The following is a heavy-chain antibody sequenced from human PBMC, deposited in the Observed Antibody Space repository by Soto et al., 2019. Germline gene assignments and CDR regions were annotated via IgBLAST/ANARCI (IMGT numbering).Heavy chain of an antibody. J-gene: IGHJ5*02. CDR1: GGTFSSYA. D-gene: IGHD3-10*01. Sequence: GASVKVSCKASGGTFSSYAISWVRQAPGQGLEWMGGIIPIFGTANYAQKFQGRVTITADESTSTAYMELSSLRSEDTAVYYCARGNGITMVRGVIIKRKAFDPWGQGTLVTVSS. V-gene: IGHV1-69*13. CDR2: IIPIFGTA. CDR3: ARGNGITMVRGVIIKRKAFDP.